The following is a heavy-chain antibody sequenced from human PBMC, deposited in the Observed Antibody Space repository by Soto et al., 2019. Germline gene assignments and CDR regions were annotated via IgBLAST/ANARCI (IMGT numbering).Heavy chain of an antibody. CDR3: ARSVAVPGAHIDY. Sequence: QVQLQESGPGLVKPSETLSLTCSVSGGSISGSYWSWIRQSPGKGLEWLGYVYYTGSTNYSPSLRSRVSISVDTSKNEFSLRLSSVTAADTAVYFCARSVAVPGAHIDYWGQGTXVTVSS. CDR2: VYYTGST. J-gene: IGHJ4*02. CDR1: GGSISGSY. D-gene: IGHD6-19*01. V-gene: IGHV4-59*01.